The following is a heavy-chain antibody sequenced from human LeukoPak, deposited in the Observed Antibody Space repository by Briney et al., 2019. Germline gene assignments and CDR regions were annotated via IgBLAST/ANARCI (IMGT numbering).Heavy chain of an antibody. CDR1: GGSFSGYY. CDR3: ARRADYGGNSAEYFQH. V-gene: IGHV4-34*01. J-gene: IGHJ1*01. Sequence: SETLSLTCAVYGGSFSGYYWSWIRQPPGEGLEWSGELNHSGSTNYNPSLKSRVTISVDTSKHQFSLKLSSVTAADTAVYYCARRADYGGNSAEYFQHWGQGTLVTVSS. CDR2: LNHSGST. D-gene: IGHD4-23*01.